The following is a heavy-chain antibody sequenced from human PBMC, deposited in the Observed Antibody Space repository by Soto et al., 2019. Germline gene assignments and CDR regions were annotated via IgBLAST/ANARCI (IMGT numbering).Heavy chain of an antibody. D-gene: IGHD2-15*01. V-gene: IGHV3-7*05. CDR1: GFTFSSYW. J-gene: IGHJ4*02. CDR3: ARVGIFNLGGYDY. CDR2: IKQDGSEK. Sequence: GGSLRLSCAASGFTFSSYWMSWVRQAPGKGLEWVANIKQDGSEKYYVDSVKGRFTISRDNAKNSLYLQMNSLRAEDTAVYYCARVGIFNLGGYDYWGQGTLVTVSS.